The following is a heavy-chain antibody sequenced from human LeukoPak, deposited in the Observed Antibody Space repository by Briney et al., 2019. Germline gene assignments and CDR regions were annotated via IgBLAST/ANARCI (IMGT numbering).Heavy chain of an antibody. D-gene: IGHD3-10*01. J-gene: IGHJ4*02. Sequence: SSETLSLTCTVSGGSISSSSYYWGWIRQPPGKGLEWIGSIYYSGSTYYNPSLKSRVTISVDTSKNQFSLKLSSVTAADTAVYYCARWSSITMVRGVTYYFDYWGQGTLVTVSS. V-gene: IGHV4-39*01. CDR3: ARWSSITMVRGVTYYFDY. CDR1: GGSISSSSYY. CDR2: IYYSGST.